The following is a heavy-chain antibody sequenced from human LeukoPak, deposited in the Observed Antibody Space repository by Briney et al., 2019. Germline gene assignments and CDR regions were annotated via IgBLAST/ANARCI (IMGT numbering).Heavy chain of an antibody. CDR2: IYTSGST. V-gene: IGHV4-61*02. CDR1: GVSISSGSYY. D-gene: IGHD4-23*01. J-gene: IGHJ3*02. Sequence: SETLSLTCTVSGVSISSGSYYWSWIRQPAGKGLEWIGRIYTSGSTNYNPSLKSRVTISVDTSKNQFSLKLSSVTAADTAVYYCARGEMTTVVNGAFDIWGQGTMVTVSS. CDR3: ARGEMTTVVNGAFDI.